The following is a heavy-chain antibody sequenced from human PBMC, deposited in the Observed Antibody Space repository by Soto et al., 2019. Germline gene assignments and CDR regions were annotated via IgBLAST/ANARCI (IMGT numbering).Heavy chain of an antibody. D-gene: IGHD5-18*01. CDR1: GYSFTSYW. CDR3: ERGADMVTRFFDY. CDR2: IYPGDSDT. J-gene: IGHJ4*02. V-gene: IGHV5-51*01. Sequence: GESLKISCKGSGYSFTSYWIGWVRQMPGKGLEWMGIIYPGDSDTRYSPSFQGQVTISADKSISTAYLQWSSLKASDTAMYYCERGADMVTRFFDYWGQGTLVTVSS.